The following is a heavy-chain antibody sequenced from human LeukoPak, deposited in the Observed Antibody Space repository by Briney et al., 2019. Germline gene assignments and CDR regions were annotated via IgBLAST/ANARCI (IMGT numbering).Heavy chain of an antibody. J-gene: IGHJ4*02. D-gene: IGHD3-10*01. Sequence: SETLSLTCTVSGDSISTYYWSWIRQPPGKGLEWIGYIYYRVTSDYNPSLKSRVTMSVDMSTRQISLKLSSVTAADTAVYYCARAVWGDGSGGLWGPGTLVTVSS. CDR1: GDSISTYY. CDR2: IYYRVTS. V-gene: IGHV4-59*01. CDR3: ARAVWGDGSGGL.